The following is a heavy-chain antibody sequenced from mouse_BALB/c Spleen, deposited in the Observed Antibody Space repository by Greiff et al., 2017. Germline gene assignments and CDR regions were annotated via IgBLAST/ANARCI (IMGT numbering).Heavy chain of an antibody. CDR3: ARDEGAMDY. CDR2: ISSGSSTI. J-gene: IGHJ4*01. V-gene: IGHV5-17*02. Sequence: EVHLVESGGGLVQPGGSRKLSCAASGFTFSSFGMHWVRQAPEKGLEWVAYISSGSSTIYYADTVKGRFTISRDNPKNTLFLQMTSLRSEDTAMYYCARDEGAMDYWGQGTSVTVSS. CDR1: GFTFSSFG.